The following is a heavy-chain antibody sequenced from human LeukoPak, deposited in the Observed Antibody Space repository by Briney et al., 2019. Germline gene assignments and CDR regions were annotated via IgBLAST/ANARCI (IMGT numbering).Heavy chain of an antibody. CDR1: GYSISSGYY. CDR2: ISHTGST. Sequence: SETLSLTCTVSGYSISSGYYWGWIRQPPGKGLEWIGSISHTGSTYYNPSLKSRVAISLDTSKNQFSLKLSSVTAADTAVYYCARQSVAAAHPDWGQGTLVTVSS. CDR3: ARQSVAAAHPD. V-gene: IGHV4-38-2*02. J-gene: IGHJ4*02. D-gene: IGHD6-13*01.